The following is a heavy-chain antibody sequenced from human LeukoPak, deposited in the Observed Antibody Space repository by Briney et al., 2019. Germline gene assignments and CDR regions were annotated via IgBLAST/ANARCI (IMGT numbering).Heavy chain of an antibody. CDR1: GGSISSGDYY. CDR2: IYYSGST. J-gene: IGHJ4*02. Sequence: SETLSLTCTVSGGSISSGDYYWSWIRQPPGKGLEWIGYIYYSGSTYYNPSLKSRVTISVDTSKNQFSLKPSSVTAADTAVYYCARGAAADQFDYWGQGTLVTVSS. V-gene: IGHV4-30-4*01. CDR3: ARGAAADQFDY. D-gene: IGHD6-13*01.